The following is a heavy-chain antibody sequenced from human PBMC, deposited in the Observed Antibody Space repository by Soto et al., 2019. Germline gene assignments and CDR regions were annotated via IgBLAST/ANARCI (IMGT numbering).Heavy chain of an antibody. Sequence: GVSLRLSCAASGFTFSSYGMHWVRQAPGKGLEWVAVIPYDGSNKYYADSVKGRFTISRDNSKNTLYLQMNSLRAEDTAVYYCAKSRPGWELDDAFDIWGQGTMVTVS. V-gene: IGHV3-30*18. CDR2: IPYDGSNK. J-gene: IGHJ3*02. CDR3: AKSRPGWELDDAFDI. D-gene: IGHD1-26*01. CDR1: GFTFSSYG.